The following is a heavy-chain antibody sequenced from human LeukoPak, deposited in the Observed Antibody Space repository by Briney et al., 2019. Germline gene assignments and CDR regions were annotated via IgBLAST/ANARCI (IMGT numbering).Heavy chain of an antibody. CDR2: IYYSGST. CDR1: GGSFSGYY. D-gene: IGHD6-13*01. J-gene: IGHJ4*02. Sequence: SETLSLTCAVYGGSFSGYYWSWIRQPPGKGLEWIGYIYYSGSTNYNPSLKSRVTISVDTSKNQFSLKLSSVTAADTAVYYCARAYSSSLGRYDYWGQGTLVTVSS. V-gene: IGHV4-59*08. CDR3: ARAYSSSLGRYDY.